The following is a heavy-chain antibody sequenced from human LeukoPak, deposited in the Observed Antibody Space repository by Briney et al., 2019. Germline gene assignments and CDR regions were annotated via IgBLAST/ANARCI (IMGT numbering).Heavy chain of an antibody. Sequence: SETLSLTCAVYGGSFSGYYWSWIRQPPGKGLEWIGEINHSGSTNYNPSLKSRVTIPVDTSKNQFSLKLSSVTAADTAVYYCARGRGYSYGTTALDYWGQGTLVTVSS. CDR2: INHSGST. J-gene: IGHJ4*02. CDR3: ARGRGYSYGTTALDY. V-gene: IGHV4-34*01. D-gene: IGHD5-18*01. CDR1: GGSFSGYY.